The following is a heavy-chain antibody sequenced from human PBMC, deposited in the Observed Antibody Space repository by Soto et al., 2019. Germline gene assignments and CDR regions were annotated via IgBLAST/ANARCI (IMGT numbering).Heavy chain of an antibody. J-gene: IGHJ3*02. D-gene: IGHD3-10*01. CDR3: ARDLPTDGSGAFDI. Sequence: GGSLRLSCAASGFTFSSYSMNWVRQAPGKGLEWVSSISSSSSYIYYADSVKGRFTISRDNAKNSLYLQMNSLRAEDTAVYYCARDLPTDGSGAFDIWGQGTMVTVSS. CDR1: GFTFSSYS. V-gene: IGHV3-21*01. CDR2: ISSSSSYI.